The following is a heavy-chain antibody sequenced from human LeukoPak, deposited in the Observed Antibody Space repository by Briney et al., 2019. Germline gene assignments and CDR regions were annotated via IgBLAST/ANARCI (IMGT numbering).Heavy chain of an antibody. V-gene: IGHV4-34*01. CDR2: INHSGST. J-gene: IGHJ4*02. CDR3: ARGLGKRLTGYKYYFDY. CDR1: GGSFSGYY. Sequence: KASETLSLTCAVYGGSFSGYYWSWIRQPPGKGLEWIGEINHSGSTNYNPSLKSRVTISVDTSKNQFSLKLSSVTAADTAVYYCARGLGKRLTGYKYYFDYWGQGTLVTVSS. D-gene: IGHD3-9*01.